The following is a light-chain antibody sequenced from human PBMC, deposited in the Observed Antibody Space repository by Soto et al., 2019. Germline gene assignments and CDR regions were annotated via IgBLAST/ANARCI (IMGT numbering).Light chain of an antibody. CDR1: SGHSSYA. J-gene: IGLJ3*02. CDR3: QTWGATWV. Sequence: QSVLTQSPSASASLGASVKLTCTLSSGHSSYAIAWHQQQPDKGPRYLMKVNSDGSHSKGDGIPDRFSGSSSGADRYLTISSLQSEDEADYYCQTWGATWVFGGGTKLTVL. V-gene: IGLV4-69*02. CDR2: VNSDGSH.